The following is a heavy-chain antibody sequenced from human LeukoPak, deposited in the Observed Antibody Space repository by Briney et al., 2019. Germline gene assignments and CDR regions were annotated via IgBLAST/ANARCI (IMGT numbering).Heavy chain of an antibody. CDR3: ATPGVTVDY. J-gene: IGHJ4*02. CDR2: IYYSGST. CDR1: GFTFSNAW. V-gene: IGHV4-38-2*01. D-gene: IGHD3-10*01. Sequence: PGGSLRLSCAASGFTFSNAWMSWVRQPPGKGLEWIGSIYYSGSTYYNPSLKSRVTISVDTSKNQFSLKLSSVTAADTAVYYCATPGVTVDYWGQGTLVTVSS.